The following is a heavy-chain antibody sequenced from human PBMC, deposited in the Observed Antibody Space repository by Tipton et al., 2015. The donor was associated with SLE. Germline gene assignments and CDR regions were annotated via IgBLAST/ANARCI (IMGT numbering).Heavy chain of an antibody. Sequence: SLRLSCTASGFTFGDYAMSWVRQAPGKGLEWVGFIRSKAYGGTTEYAASVKGRFTISRDDSKSIAYLQMNSLKTEDTAVYYCTRERGKYSSSWLDYWGQGTLVTVSS. J-gene: IGHJ4*02. CDR1: GFTFGDYA. V-gene: IGHV3-49*04. D-gene: IGHD6-13*01. CDR2: IRSKAYGGTT. CDR3: TRERGKYSSSWLDY.